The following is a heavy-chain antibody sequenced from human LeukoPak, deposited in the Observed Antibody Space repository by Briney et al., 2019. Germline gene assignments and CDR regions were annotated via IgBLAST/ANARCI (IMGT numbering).Heavy chain of an antibody. D-gene: IGHD3-16*02. J-gene: IGHJ4*02. V-gene: IGHV3-21*01. Sequence: PGGSLRLSCAASGFTFSSYSMNWVRQAPGKGLEWVSSISSSSSYIYYADSVKGRFTISRDNAKNSLYLQMNSLRAEDTAVHYCARGAVWGSYRDYFDYWGQGTLVTVSS. CDR3: ARGAVWGSYRDYFDY. CDR2: ISSSSSYI. CDR1: GFTFSSYS.